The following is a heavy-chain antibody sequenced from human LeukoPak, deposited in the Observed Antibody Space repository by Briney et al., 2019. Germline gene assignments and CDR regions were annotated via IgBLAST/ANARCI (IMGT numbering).Heavy chain of an antibody. J-gene: IGHJ5*02. D-gene: IGHD2-15*01. CDR1: GFTFDDYA. Sequence: PGGSLRLSCAASGFTFDDYAMHWVRQAPGKGLEWASGISWNSGSIGYADSVKGRFTISRDNAKNSLYLQMNSLRAEDTALYYCAKDPEGTPNNWFDPWGQGTLVTVSS. CDR3: AKDPEGTPNNWFDP. CDR2: ISWNSGSI. V-gene: IGHV3-9*01.